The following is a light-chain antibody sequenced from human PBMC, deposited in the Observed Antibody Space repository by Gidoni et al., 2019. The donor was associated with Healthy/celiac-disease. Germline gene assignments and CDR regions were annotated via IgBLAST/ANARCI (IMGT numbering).Light chain of an antibody. CDR3: CSYAGSSTPVV. CDR1: SSDVGSYNL. Sequence: QSALTQPASVSGPPGQSITISCTGTSSDVGSYNLVPWYQQHPGKAPKLMIYEVSKRPSGVSNRFSGSKSGNTASLTISGLQAEDEADYYCCSYAGSSTPVVFGGGTKLTVL. CDR2: EVS. V-gene: IGLV2-23*02. J-gene: IGLJ2*01.